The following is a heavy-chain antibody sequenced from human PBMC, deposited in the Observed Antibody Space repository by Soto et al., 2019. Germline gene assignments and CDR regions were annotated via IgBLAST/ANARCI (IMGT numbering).Heavy chain of an antibody. CDR2: ISGNSAET. Sequence: VESGGGLVKPGESLTVSCAASGFNFGDYQMTWVRQNPRTGLEWVSQISGNSAETHYTDSVRGRFAVFRDNAKKAMYSQTTSLTAADPRGYYCSKGGRITSEYWLDWGQGPGVSVSS. V-gene: IGHV3-11*05. D-gene: IGHD3-22*01. CDR1: GFNFGDYQ. J-gene: IGHJ4*02. CDR3: SKGGRITSEYWLD.